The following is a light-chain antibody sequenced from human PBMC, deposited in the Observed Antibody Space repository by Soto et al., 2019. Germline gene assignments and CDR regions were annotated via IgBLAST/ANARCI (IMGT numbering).Light chain of an antibody. CDR3: QQSGSSPIT. V-gene: IGKV3-20*01. Sequence: EIVLTQSPGTLSLSPGERATLSCRASQSVSSSYLAWYQQKPGQAPRLLIYGASSRATGIPDRFSGSGSGTDFTLTINRLEPEDFAMYYCQQSGSSPITFGPGTKVDIK. J-gene: IGKJ3*01. CDR1: QSVSSSY. CDR2: GAS.